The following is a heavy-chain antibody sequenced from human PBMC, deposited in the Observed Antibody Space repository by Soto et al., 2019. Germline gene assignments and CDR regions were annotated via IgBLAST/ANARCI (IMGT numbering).Heavy chain of an antibody. J-gene: IGHJ6*02. CDR3: AKVRVKDYYYYAMDV. CDR2: ISSDGTSR. D-gene: IGHD4-4*01. CDR1: GFTFSSYG. Sequence: GGSLRLSCAASGFTFSSYGMHWVRQAPGKGLEWVAVISSDGTSRFYADSVKGRFTISRDNSKNTLYLQMNSLRAEDTAMYYCAKVRVKDYYYYAMDVCGQGTTVTVSS. V-gene: IGHV3-30*18.